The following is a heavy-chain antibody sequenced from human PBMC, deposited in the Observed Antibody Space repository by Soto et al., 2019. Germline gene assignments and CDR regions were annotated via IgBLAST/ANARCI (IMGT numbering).Heavy chain of an antibody. CDR1: GGSISSSSYY. CDR2: IYYSGST. CDR3: ARHHSSGWMGESFDY. D-gene: IGHD6-19*01. J-gene: IGHJ4*02. V-gene: IGHV4-39*01. Sequence: ASETLSLTCTVSGGSISSSSYYWCWIRQPPGKGLEWIGSIYYSGSTYYNPSLKSRVTISVDTSKNQFSLKLSSVTAADTAVYYCARHHSSGWMGESFDYWGQGTLVTVSS.